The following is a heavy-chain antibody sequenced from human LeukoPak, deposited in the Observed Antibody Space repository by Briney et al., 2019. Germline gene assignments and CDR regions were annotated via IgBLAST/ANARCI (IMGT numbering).Heavy chain of an antibody. J-gene: IGHJ4*02. V-gene: IGHV3-23*01. CDR3: AKDLGYSGSYMTFDY. D-gene: IGHD1-26*01. Sequence: QPGGSLRLSCAASGFTFSSYAMSWVRQAPGKGLEWVSAISGSGGSTYYADSVKGRFTISRDNSKNTLYLQMNSPRAEDTAVYYCAKDLGYSGSYMTFDYWGQGTLVTVSS. CDR2: ISGSGGST. CDR1: GFTFSSYA.